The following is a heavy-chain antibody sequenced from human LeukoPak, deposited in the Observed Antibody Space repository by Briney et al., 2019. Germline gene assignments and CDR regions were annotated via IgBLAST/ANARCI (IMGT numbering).Heavy chain of an antibody. D-gene: IGHD2-2*01. CDR1: GFTFSSYW. V-gene: IGHV3-7*01. CDR3: ARGWAQLLFYGNWFDP. J-gene: IGHJ5*02. Sequence: PGGSLRLSCAASGFTFSSYWMSWVRQAPGKGLEWVANIKQDGSEKYYMDSVKGRFTISRDNAKNSLYLQMNSLRAEDTAVYYCARGWAQLLFYGNWFDPWGQGTLVTVSS. CDR2: IKQDGSEK.